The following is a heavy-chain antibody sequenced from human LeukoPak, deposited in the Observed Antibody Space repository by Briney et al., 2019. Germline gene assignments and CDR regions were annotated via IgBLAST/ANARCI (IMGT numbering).Heavy chain of an antibody. D-gene: IGHD1-26*01. V-gene: IGHV3-23*01. Sequence: GGSLRLSCAASGFTFSSYAMSWVRQAPGKGLEWVSAISGSGGSTYYADSVKGRFTISRDNSKNTLYLQMNSLRAEDTAVYYCAKLGYAIVGATKYFQHWGQGTLVTVSS. CDR2: ISGSGGST. CDR3: AKLGYAIVGATKYFQH. CDR1: GFTFSSYA. J-gene: IGHJ1*01.